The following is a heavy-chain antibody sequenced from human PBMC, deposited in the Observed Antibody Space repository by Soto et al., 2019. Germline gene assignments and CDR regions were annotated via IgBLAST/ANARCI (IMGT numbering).Heavy chain of an antibody. CDR1: VGTFSDYN. D-gene: IGHD2-8*01. Sequence: VQLVQSGAEVKRPGSSVKVSCKAPVGTFSDYNIAWVRQARGQGLEWMGSIIPKLGITNYAHKIQDRVRIAADKATSTASMELTSLRHEATAVYFCARVEGTRTTNFYHYMDVWGEGTSVTVS. CDR3: ARVEGTRTTNFYHYMDV. J-gene: IGHJ6*03. CDR2: IIPKLGIT. V-gene: IGHV1-69*02.